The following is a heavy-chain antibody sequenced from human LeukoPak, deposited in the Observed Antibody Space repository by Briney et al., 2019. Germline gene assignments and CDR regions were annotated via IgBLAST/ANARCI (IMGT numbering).Heavy chain of an antibody. CDR3: ARDEGAAQEYYFDY. J-gene: IGHJ4*02. Sequence: ASVKVSCKASGYTFTSYAMHWVRQAPGQRLERMGWINAGNGNTKYSQKFQGRVTITRDTSASTAYMELSSLRSEDTAVYYCARDEGAAQEYYFDYWGQGTLVTVSS. CDR1: GYTFTSYA. V-gene: IGHV1-3*01. D-gene: IGHD2-15*01. CDR2: INAGNGNT.